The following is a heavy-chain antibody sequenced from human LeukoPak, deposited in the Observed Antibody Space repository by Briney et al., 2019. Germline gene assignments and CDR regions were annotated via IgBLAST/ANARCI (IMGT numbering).Heavy chain of an antibody. CDR3: AKVAGSGGYFPEY. Sequence: GGSLSLPCGASGLIFSRYAMIGLRQATGKAVVWISSISAGGGSTYYADSVKGRCTISRDNSKNTVSLQMSALRAQDTAIYYCAKVAGSGGYFPEYWGQGTLVTVSS. CDR2: ISAGGGST. CDR1: GLIFSRYA. J-gene: IGHJ4*02. D-gene: IGHD3-10*01. V-gene: IGHV3-23*01.